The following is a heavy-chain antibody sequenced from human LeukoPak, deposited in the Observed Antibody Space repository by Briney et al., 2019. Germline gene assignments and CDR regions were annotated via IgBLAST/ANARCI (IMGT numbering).Heavy chain of an antibody. V-gene: IGHV3-74*01. D-gene: IGHD2-21*01. Sequence: AGGSLRLSCAASGFTFSSYWMHWVRHAPGKGLAWVSRINSDGSSTSYADSVKGRFTISRDNAKNTLYLQMNSLRAEDTAVYYCARGRLLPYYFDYWGQGTLVTVSS. J-gene: IGHJ4*02. CDR2: INSDGSST. CDR1: GFTFSSYW. CDR3: ARGRLLPYYFDY.